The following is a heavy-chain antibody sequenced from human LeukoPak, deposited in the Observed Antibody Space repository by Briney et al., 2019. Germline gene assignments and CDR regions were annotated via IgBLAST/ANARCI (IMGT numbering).Heavy chain of an antibody. CDR3: ARLATGYFDY. V-gene: IGHV1-18*01. CDR1: GYTFTSFG. J-gene: IGHJ4*02. CDR2: ISAYNGKK. Sequence: GATVKVSCKASGYTFTSFGISWVRQAPGQGLEWMGWISAYNGKKNYAQKFQGRVTITADESTSTAYMELSSLRSEDTAVYYCARLATGYFDYWGQGTLVTVSS. D-gene: IGHD3-10*01.